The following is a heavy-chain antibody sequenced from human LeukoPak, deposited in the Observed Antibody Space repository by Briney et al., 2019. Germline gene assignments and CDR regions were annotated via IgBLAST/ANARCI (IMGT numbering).Heavy chain of an antibody. Sequence: SQTLSLTCTVSGGSISSGDYYWSWIRQPPGKGLEWIGYIYYSGSTYYNPSLKSRVTISVDTSKNQFSLKLSSVTAADTAVYYCARDGSSWTGAFDIWGQGTMVTVSS. D-gene: IGHD6-13*01. CDR3: ARDGSSWTGAFDI. CDR2: IYYSGST. J-gene: IGHJ3*02. CDR1: GGSISSGDYY. V-gene: IGHV4-30-4*01.